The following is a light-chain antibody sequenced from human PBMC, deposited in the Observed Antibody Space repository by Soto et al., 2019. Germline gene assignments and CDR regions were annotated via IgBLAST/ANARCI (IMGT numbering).Light chain of an antibody. V-gene: IGLV2-14*03. CDR1: SSEVCGYNY. CDR2: DVS. J-gene: IGLJ1*01. Sequence: QSVLTQPAPLSGAPGQSVTISCTGTSSEVCGYNYVSWYQHHPGKAPKLMIYDVSNRPSGVSNRLSGSKSGNTASLTISGLQPEDEADYYCCSYTTSNTRQIVFGTGTKVTVL. CDR3: CSYTTSNTRQIV.